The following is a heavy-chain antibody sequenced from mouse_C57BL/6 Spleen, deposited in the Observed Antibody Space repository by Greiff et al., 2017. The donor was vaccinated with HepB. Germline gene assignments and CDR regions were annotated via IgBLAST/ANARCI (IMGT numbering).Heavy chain of an antibody. CDR3: ARNSFAFAY. Sequence: VQLQQPGAELVKPGASVKLSCKASGYTFTSYWMQWVKQRPGQGLEWIGEIDPSDSYTNYNQKFKGKATLTVDTSSSTAYMQLSSLTSEDSAVYYCARNSFAFAYWGQGTLVTVSA. J-gene: IGHJ3*01. V-gene: IGHV1-50*01. CDR2: IDPSDSYT. CDR1: GYTFTSYW. D-gene: IGHD3-1*01.